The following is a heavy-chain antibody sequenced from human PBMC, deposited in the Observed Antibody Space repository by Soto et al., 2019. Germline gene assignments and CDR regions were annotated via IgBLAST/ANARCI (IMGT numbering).Heavy chain of an antibody. D-gene: IGHD3-10*01. Sequence: QVQLQESGPGLVKPSETLSLTCTISGGPMNNYYCSWFRQPRGQGLEWIGYMGYNGFTRYNPSLRSRVAISLDPAKHQFSLNLSSVTAADTALYYCARQGFGELHGLVDVWGQGITVTVSS. CDR2: MGYNGFT. J-gene: IGHJ6*02. V-gene: IGHV4-59*08. CDR3: ARQGFGELHGLVDV. CDR1: GGPMNNYY.